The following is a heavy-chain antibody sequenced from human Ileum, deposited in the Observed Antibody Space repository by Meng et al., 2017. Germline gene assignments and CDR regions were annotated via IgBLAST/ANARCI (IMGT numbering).Heavy chain of an antibody. Sequence: QVPLVASGGGLVKPGGPLRLSCAASGITFSDYYMSWIRQAPGKGLVWVSYISNSGSNIYYVDSVKGRFTISRDNAKNSLYLQMNSLRAEDTAVYYCATLSYSSLGYWGQGTLVTVSS. J-gene: IGHJ4*02. D-gene: IGHD1-26*01. CDR3: ATLSYSSLGY. CDR1: GITFSDYY. CDR2: ISNSGSNI. V-gene: IGHV3-11*01.